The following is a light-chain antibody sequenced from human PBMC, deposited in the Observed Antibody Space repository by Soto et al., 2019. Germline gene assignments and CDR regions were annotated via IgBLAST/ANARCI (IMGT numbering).Light chain of an antibody. CDR1: QGIGDT. CDR3: QQREHWPPIT. V-gene: IGKV3-11*01. CDR2: DAS. J-gene: IGKJ5*01. Sequence: LTQAPATLSVSPREGATLSCRASQGIGDTLAWYQHKPGQAARLLIYDASNRATGIPARFSGSGSGTDFTLTISSLEPEDFAVYYCQQREHWPPITFGQGTRLEIK.